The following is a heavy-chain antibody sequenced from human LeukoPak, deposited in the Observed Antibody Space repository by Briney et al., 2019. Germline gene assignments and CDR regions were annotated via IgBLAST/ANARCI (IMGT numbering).Heavy chain of an antibody. CDR1: GFTFSNAW. Sequence: GSLRLSCAASGFTFSNAWMSWVRQAPGKGLEWVGRIKSKTDGGTTDYAAPVKGRFTISRDDSKNTLYLQMNSLKTEDTAVYYCTTDPYYYDSSGYDYWGQGTLVTVSS. CDR2: IKSKTDGGTT. V-gene: IGHV3-15*01. CDR3: TTDPYYYDSSGYDY. D-gene: IGHD3-22*01. J-gene: IGHJ4*02.